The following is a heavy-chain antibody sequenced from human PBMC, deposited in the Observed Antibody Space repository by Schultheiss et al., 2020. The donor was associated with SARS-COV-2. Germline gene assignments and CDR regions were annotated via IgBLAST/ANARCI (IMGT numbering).Heavy chain of an antibody. Sequence: GGSLRLSCAASGFTFSSYAMHWVRQAPGKGLEWVAVISYDGSNKYYADSVKGRFTISRDNAKNSLYLQMNSLRAEDTAVYYCARNGEVVAAAYYYYYGMDVWGQGTTVTVSS. CDR3: ARNGEVVAAAYYYYYGMDV. CDR1: GFTFSSYA. CDR2: ISYDGSNK. V-gene: IGHV3-30*07. D-gene: IGHD2-15*01. J-gene: IGHJ6*02.